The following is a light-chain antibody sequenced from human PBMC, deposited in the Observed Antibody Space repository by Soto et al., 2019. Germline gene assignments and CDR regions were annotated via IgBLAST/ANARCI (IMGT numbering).Light chain of an antibody. Sequence: DIQMTQSTSSLSASVGDRVTITCRASQDISNYLAWYQQKPGKVPKLLISAASTLQSGVPSRFSGSGSGADFTLSISSLQPEDVATYYCQEYDSAPLTFGGGTKVEIK. V-gene: IGKV1-27*01. CDR3: QEYDSAPLT. CDR2: AAS. CDR1: QDISNY. J-gene: IGKJ4*01.